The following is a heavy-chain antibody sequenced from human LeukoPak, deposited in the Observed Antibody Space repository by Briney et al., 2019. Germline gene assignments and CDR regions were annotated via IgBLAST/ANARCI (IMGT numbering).Heavy chain of an antibody. CDR2: ISASGSST. Sequence: PGGSLRLSCAASGFTFTSYAMNWVSQAPGKGLEWVSFISASGSSTHYADSVKGRFTISRDNSNNTLYLQINCLRAEDTAAYYCAKGAQYDFWTGYTLEYFDVWGKGTLVTVSS. D-gene: IGHD3-3*01. J-gene: IGHJ4*02. V-gene: IGHV3-23*01. CDR3: AKGAQYDFWTGYTLEYFDV. CDR1: GFTFTSYA.